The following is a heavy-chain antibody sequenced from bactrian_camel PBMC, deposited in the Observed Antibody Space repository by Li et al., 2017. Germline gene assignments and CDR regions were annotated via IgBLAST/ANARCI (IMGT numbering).Heavy chain of an antibody. CDR1: ISAFASIC. CDR2: LYTGGGFPV. J-gene: IGHJ4*01. CDR3: AAGRLGRNHCPRRPNTADGND. D-gene: IGHD1*01. V-gene: IGHV3S54*01. Sequence: VQLVESGGGSVQVGGSLKLSCTATISAFASICMAWFRQVPGEEREEVARLYTGGGFPVTYADSVKGRFAVSRDSAVNTLYLQINSLKPEDTAMYYCAAGRLGRNHCPRRPNTADGNDWGQGTQV.